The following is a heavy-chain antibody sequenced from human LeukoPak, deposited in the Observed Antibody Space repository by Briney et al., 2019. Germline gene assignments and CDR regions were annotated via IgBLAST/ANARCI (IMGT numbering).Heavy chain of an antibody. Sequence: SGGSLRLSCAASEFIFSSCAMSWVRQAPGEGLEWVSVISGSGGSTYYADSVKGRFTISRDNSKNTLYLQMNSLRAEDTAVYYCAKARGRDGYKDELDYWGQGTLVTVSS. CDR2: ISGSGGST. CDR1: EFIFSSCA. D-gene: IGHD5-24*01. CDR3: AKARGRDGYKDELDY. J-gene: IGHJ4*02. V-gene: IGHV3-23*01.